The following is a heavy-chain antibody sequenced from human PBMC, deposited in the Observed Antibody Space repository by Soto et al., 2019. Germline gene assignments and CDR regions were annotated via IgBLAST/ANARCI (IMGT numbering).Heavy chain of an antibody. D-gene: IGHD3-16*01. Sequence: GSLRLSCAASGITFSSNYMSWVRQAPGKGLEWVSVIYTDGSTYYADSVKGRFTISRDNSKNTLYLQMNSLRAEETAVYYCARLSEGWGSYFDYWGQGTQVTVSS. CDR3: ARLSEGWGSYFDY. V-gene: IGHV3-53*01. CDR2: IYTDGST. J-gene: IGHJ4*02. CDR1: GITFSSNY.